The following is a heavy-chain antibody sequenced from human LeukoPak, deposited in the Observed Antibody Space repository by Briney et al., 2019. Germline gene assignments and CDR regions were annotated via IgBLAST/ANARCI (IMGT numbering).Heavy chain of an antibody. V-gene: IGHV3-66*02. J-gene: IGHJ4*02. CDR3: ARGLEQQLVKKNDY. D-gene: IGHD6-13*01. CDR2: IYSGGST. CDR1: GFTVSSNY. Sequence: GGSLRLSCAASGFTVSSNYMSWVRQAPGEGLEWVSVIYSGGSTYYADSVKGRFTISRDNSKNTLYLQMNSLRAEDTAVYYCARGLEQQLVKKNDYWGQGTLVTVSS.